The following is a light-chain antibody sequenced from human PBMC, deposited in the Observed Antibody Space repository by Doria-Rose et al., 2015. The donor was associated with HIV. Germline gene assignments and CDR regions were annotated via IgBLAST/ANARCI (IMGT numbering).Light chain of an antibody. J-gene: IGKJ1*01. CDR2: DGS. Sequence: EIVLTQSPGTLSLSPGERATLSCGASQSFSSTYLAWYQQKPGQAPCLLIYDGSTRATGIPDRFSASGSGTDFTPTINRLEPEDFALYYCHQYGTSWTFGQGTKVEI. V-gene: IGKV3-20*01. CDR1: QSFSSTY. CDR3: HQYGTSWT.